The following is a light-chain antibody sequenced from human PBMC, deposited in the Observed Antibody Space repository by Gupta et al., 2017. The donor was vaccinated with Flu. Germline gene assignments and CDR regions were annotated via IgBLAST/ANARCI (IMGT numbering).Light chain of an antibody. CDR3: QEYTSWPPGRT. V-gene: IGKV3-15*01. CDR1: QSITSS. Sequence: IVMTQSPDTLSVSPGERATLFCRASQSITSSLAWYQQKPGQAPRPLIFGADTRAAGVPVRFSGSGSGTEFTLTISSLQSEDFAVYYCQEYTSWPPGRTFGQGTKVEIK. J-gene: IGKJ1*01. CDR2: GAD.